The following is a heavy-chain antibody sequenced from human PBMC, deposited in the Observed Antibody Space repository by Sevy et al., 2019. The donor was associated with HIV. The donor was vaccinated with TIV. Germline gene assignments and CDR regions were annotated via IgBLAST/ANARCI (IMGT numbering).Heavy chain of an antibody. Sequence: SETLSLTCTVSGGSLDVFGWTWVRQPPGKGLEWIGYAYYNGGTNYNPSLKSRLTIRVGTSARQFSLHLNSVTAADTAIYYCARDNWGSIDYWGQGILVTVSS. CDR1: GGSLDVFG. J-gene: IGHJ4*02. CDR2: AYYNGGT. V-gene: IGHV4-59*01. CDR3: ARDNWGSIDY. D-gene: IGHD7-27*01.